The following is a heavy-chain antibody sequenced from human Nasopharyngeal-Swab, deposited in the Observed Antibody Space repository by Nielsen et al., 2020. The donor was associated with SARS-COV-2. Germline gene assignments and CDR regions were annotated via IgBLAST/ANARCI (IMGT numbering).Heavy chain of an antibody. CDR2: IRGSGGST. CDR3: AKDYGLYCSSTSCPDDAFDI. CDR1: GFTFSSYA. J-gene: IGHJ3*02. Sequence: GESLKISCAASGFTFSSYAMSWVRQAPGKGLEWVSAIRGSGGSTYYADSVKGRFTISRDNSKNTLYLQMNSLRAEDTAVYYCAKDYGLYCSSTSCPDDAFDIWGQGTMVTVSS. V-gene: IGHV3-23*01. D-gene: IGHD2-2*01.